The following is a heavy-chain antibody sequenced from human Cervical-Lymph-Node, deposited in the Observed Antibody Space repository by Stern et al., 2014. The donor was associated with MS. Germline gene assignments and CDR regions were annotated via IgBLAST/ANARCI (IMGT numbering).Heavy chain of an antibody. D-gene: IGHD3-9*01. Sequence: VQLVESGAEVKKPGASVKVSCKVSGYTLTELSMHWVRQAPGKGLEWMGGFDPEEGETVYAQRFQGRVTMTEDTSTDTAYMELTGLRSEDTGVYYCGTATPSYYDMGTGYSKTYNYGMDVWGQGTTVSVSS. CDR2: FDPEEGET. CDR1: GYTLTELS. J-gene: IGHJ6*02. V-gene: IGHV1-24*01. CDR3: GTATPSYYDMGTGYSKTYNYGMDV.